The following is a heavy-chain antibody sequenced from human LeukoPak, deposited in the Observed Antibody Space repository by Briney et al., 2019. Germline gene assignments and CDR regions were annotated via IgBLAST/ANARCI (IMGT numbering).Heavy chain of an antibody. V-gene: IGHV3-7*01. D-gene: IGHD5-18*01. Sequence: GGSLRLSCAVSGLTFSNSWMDWVRQAPGKGLEWVASINPDGNKKYSADSVKGRFTISRDNAENSLYLQMNSLRVEDTAFYYCARDLAYSRLDYWGQGMLVTVSS. J-gene: IGHJ4*02. CDR1: GLTFSNSW. CDR3: ARDLAYSRLDY. CDR2: INPDGNKK.